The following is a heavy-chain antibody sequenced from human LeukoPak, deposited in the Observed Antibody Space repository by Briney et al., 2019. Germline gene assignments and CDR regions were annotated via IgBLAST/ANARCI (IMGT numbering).Heavy chain of an antibody. J-gene: IGHJ3*02. Sequence: ASVKVSCKASGYTRYGISWVRQAPGHGLEWMGWISAYNGNTNYAQKLQGRVTMTTDTSTSTAYMELRSLRSDDTAVYYCARHHDYSSGFDIWGQGTMVTVSS. CDR3: ARHHDYSSGFDI. D-gene: IGHD4-11*01. CDR1: GYTRYG. V-gene: IGHV1-18*01. CDR2: ISAYNGNT.